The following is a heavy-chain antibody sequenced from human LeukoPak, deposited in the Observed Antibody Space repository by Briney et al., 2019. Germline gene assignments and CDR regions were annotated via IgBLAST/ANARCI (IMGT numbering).Heavy chain of an antibody. Sequence: ASVKVSCKASGYTFSSYAISWVRQAPGQGLEWMGIINPSGGSTSYAQKFQGRVTMTRDTSTSTVYMELSSLRSEDTAVYYCARDQSNMLAAAGERAFDYWGQGTLVTVSS. CDR2: INPSGGST. J-gene: IGHJ4*02. D-gene: IGHD6-13*01. CDR1: GYTFSSYA. V-gene: IGHV1-46*01. CDR3: ARDQSNMLAAAGERAFDY.